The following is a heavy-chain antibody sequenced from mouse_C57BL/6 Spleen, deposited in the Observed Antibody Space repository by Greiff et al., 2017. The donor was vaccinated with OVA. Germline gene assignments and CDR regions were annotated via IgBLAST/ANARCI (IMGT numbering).Heavy chain of an antibody. CDR1: GYSFTDYN. D-gene: IGHD1-1*01. J-gene: IGHJ2*01. V-gene: IGHV1-39*01. CDR3: ANARFINTVVGGDYFDC. Sequence: VQLQQSGPELVKPGASVKISCKASGYSFTDYNMNWVKQSTGKSLEWIGVINPNYGTTSYNQKFKGKATLTGDQSSSTAYMQLNSLTSEDSAVYYCANARFINTVVGGDYFDCRGKGTTLTVSS. CDR2: INPNYGTT.